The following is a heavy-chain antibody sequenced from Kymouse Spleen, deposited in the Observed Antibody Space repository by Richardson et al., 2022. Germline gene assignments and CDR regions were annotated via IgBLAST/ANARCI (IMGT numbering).Heavy chain of an antibody. CDR3: ARADIVATYYFDY. J-gene: IGHJ4*02. CDR2: IWYDGSNK. Sequence: QVQLVESGGGVVQPGRSLRLSCAASGFTFSSYGMHWVRQAPGKGLEWVAVIWYDGSNKYYADSVKGRFTISRDNSKNTLYLQMNSLRAEDTAVYYCARADIVATYYFDYWGQGTLVTVSS. V-gene: IGHV3-33*01. D-gene: IGHD5-12*01. CDR1: GFTFSSYG.